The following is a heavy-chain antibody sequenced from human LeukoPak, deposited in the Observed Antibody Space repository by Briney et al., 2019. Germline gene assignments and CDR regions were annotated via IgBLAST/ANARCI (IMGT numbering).Heavy chain of an antibody. CDR2: IYHSGST. V-gene: IGHV4-30-2*01. D-gene: IGHD2-2*01. CDR1: GGSISSGGYS. Sequence: SETLSLTCAVSGGSISSGGYSWSWIRQPPGKGLEWIGYIYHSGSTYYNPSLKSRVTISVDRSKNQFSLKLSSVTAADTAVYYCAKVNDGPHVVVPAYLDYWGQGTLVTVSS. J-gene: IGHJ4*02. CDR3: AKVNDGPHVVVPAYLDY.